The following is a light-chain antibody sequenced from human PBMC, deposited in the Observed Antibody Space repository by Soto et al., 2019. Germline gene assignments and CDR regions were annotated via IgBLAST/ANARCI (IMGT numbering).Light chain of an antibody. J-gene: IGKJ4*01. CDR2: DAS. CDR1: QDISNY. Sequence: DIQMTHSPSSLSASVGDIVTITCQASQDISNYLNWYQQKPGKAPKLLIYDASNLETGVPSRFSGSGSGTDFTFTIGSLQSEDFAVYYCHQYNNWPPAFGGGTKVDIK. V-gene: IGKV1-33*01. CDR3: HQYNNWPPA.